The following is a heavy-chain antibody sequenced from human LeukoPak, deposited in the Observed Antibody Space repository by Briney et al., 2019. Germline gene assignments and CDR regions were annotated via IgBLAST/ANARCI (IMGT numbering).Heavy chain of an antibody. CDR2: ISGGGGST. J-gene: IGHJ6*03. V-gene: IGHV3-23*01. Sequence: GGSLRLSCAASRFTFSSYAMSWVRQAPGKGLEWVSVISGGGGSTYYADSVKGRFTISRDNSKNTLYLQMNSLRAEDTAVCYCAKYYDFWSGYSQHYYYMDVWGKGTTVTVSS. CDR1: RFTFSSYA. D-gene: IGHD3-3*01. CDR3: AKYYDFWSGYSQHYYYMDV.